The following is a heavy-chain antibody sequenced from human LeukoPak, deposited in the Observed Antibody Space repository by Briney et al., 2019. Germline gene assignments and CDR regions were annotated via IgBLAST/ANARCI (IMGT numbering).Heavy chain of an antibody. CDR3: ARGMTVAANWFDS. D-gene: IGHD6-19*01. V-gene: IGHV3-7*01. Sequence: GGSLRLSCAASGFSFSSYWMNWVRQAPGKGLEWVANIKQDGSEKYYVDSVKGRFTISRDNAENSLYLQMNSLRAEDTVVYYCARGMTVAANWFDSWGQGTLVTVSS. CDR2: IKQDGSEK. J-gene: IGHJ5*01. CDR1: GFSFSSYW.